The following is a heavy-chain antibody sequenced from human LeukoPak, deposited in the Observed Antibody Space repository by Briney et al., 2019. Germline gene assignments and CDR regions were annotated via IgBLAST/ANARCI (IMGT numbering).Heavy chain of an antibody. CDR2: INPSDGRT. CDR3: ARGSRFLDF. J-gene: IGHJ4*02. CDR1: GYTFTSEY. V-gene: IGHV1-46*01. D-gene: IGHD2-2*01. Sequence: ASVKVSCKASGYTFTSEYIHWVRQAPGQGLEWMEIINPSDGRTTYSPNFQDRVALTRDMSTSTVYMELSSLRSEDTALYYCARGSRFLDFWGQGTLVTVSS.